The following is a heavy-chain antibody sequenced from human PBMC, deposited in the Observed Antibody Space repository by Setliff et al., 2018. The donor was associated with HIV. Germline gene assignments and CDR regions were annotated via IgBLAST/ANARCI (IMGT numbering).Heavy chain of an antibody. V-gene: IGHV4-4*07. J-gene: IGHJ4*02. CDR2: IYGTGST. D-gene: IGHD2-8*02. Sequence: SQTLSLTCTVAGDYISSYYWGWTRQPAGKGLQWIGRIYGTGSTTYNPSLESRVTMSVDRSNNQLSLELTSVTAADTAVYYCARIDPGKYWFFDSWGQGTPVTVSS. CDR1: GDYISSYY. CDR3: ARIDPGKYWFFDS.